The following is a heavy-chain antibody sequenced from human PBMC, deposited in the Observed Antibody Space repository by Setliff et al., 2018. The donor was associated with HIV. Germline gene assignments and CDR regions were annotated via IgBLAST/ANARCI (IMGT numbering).Heavy chain of an antibody. CDR2: IFPGSGGT. D-gene: IGHD5-12*01. J-gene: IGHJ4*01. CDR1: GYTFTGYY. CDR3: VRGVDIRGLYYFDY. Sequence: GASVKVSCKTSGYTFTGYYMHWVRQAPGQGVEWMGWIFPGSGGTDYAQKFEGRVTMTRDTSTSTAYMELSRLTSDDTAVYYCVRGVDIRGLYYFDYWG. V-gene: IGHV1-2*02.